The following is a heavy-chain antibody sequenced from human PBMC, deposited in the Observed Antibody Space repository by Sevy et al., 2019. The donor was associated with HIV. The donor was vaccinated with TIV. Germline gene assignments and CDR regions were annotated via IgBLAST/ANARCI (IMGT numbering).Heavy chain of an antibody. CDR3: ARNPNYSDDSSGSVHDAFDI. J-gene: IGHJ3*02. V-gene: IGHV3-30-3*01. D-gene: IGHD3-22*01. CDR2: ISYDGTIK. CDR1: GFTFSRYA. Sequence: GGSLRLSCAASGFTFSRYAMHWVRQAPGKGLEWVTIISYDGTIKYYAESVKGRLTISRDNSKNTLYLQMNSLSPDDTAVYYCARNPNYSDDSSGSVHDAFDIWGQGTTVTVSS.